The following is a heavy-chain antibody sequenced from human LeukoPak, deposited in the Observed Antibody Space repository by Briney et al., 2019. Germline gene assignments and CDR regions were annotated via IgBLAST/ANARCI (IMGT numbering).Heavy chain of an antibody. Sequence: SENLSLTCAVYGGSFSGYDWSWIRQPPGKGLEWIGEINHSGSTNYNPSLKSRVTMSVDTSKNQFSLKLSSVTAADTAVYYCARGGGGYCSSTSCRKFNWFDPWGQGTLVTVSS. D-gene: IGHD2-2*01. CDR3: ARGGGGYCSSTSCRKFNWFDP. CDR1: GGSFSGYD. CDR2: INHSGST. V-gene: IGHV4-34*01. J-gene: IGHJ5*02.